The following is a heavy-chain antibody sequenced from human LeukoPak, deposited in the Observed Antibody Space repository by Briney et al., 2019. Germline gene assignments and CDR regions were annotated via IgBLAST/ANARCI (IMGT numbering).Heavy chain of an antibody. CDR1: GFTFTSYA. V-gene: IGHV1-3*01. CDR3: ARAPTRNYYDSSGYYNAFDI. CDR2: INAGNGNT. D-gene: IGHD3-22*01. Sequence: SGGSLRLSCAASGFTFTSYAMHWVRQAPGQRLEWMGWINAGNGNTKYSQKFQGRVTITRDTSASTAYTELSSLRSEDTAVYYCARAPTRNYYDSSGYYNAFDIWGQGTMVTVSS. J-gene: IGHJ3*02.